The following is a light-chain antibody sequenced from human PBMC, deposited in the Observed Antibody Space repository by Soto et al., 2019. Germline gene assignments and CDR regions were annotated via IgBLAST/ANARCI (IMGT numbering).Light chain of an antibody. J-gene: IGLJ1*01. CDR3: SSYTSLCLYV. V-gene: IGLV2-14*01. CDR1: SSDIGGYTY. Sequence: QSALTQPASVSGSPGQSISISCTGTSSDIGGYTYVSWYQQHPGKAPKLLIFDVSSRPSGVSDRFSAFKSGNTASLTISGLQAGDEADYYCSSYTSLCLYVLGTGTKLTVL. CDR2: DVS.